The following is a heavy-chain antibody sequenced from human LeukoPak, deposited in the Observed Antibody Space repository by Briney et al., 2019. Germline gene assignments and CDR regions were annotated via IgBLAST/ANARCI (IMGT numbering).Heavy chain of an antibody. D-gene: IGHD3-3*01. V-gene: IGHV4-39*01. CDR2: IYYSGST. J-gene: IGHJ4*02. Sequence: SETLSLTCTVSGGSISSSSYYWGWIRQPPGKGLEWIGSIYYSGSTYYNPSLKSRVTISVDTSKNQFSLKLSSVTAADTAVYYCARVITICGLVILMHFDDWGQGTLVTVSS. CDR1: GGSISSSSYY. CDR3: ARVITICGLVILMHFDD.